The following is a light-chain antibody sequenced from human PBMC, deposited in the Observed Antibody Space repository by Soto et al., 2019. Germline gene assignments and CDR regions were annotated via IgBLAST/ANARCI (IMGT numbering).Light chain of an antibody. V-gene: IGKV3D-7*01. J-gene: IGKJ1*01. CDR1: QSVSSSY. CDR2: GAS. CDR3: EQEYNLRLRT. Sequence: EIVMTQSPATLSLSPGERATLSCRASQSVSSSYLSWYQQKPRQAPRLLIYGASTGATGIPARFSGSGSWTDVALSISSLQPEEFAVYYCEQEYNLRLRTFGQGTKVEIK.